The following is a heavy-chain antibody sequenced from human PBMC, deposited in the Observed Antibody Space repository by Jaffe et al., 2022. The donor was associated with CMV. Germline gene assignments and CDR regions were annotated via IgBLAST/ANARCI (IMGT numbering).Heavy chain of an antibody. J-gene: IGHJ4*02. CDR1: GFTFSDYY. CDR3: ARGQDYYDSSGYPILFDY. V-gene: IGHV3-11*01. D-gene: IGHD3-22*01. CDR2: ISSSGSTI. Sequence: QVQLVESGGGLVKPGGSLKLSCAASGFTFSDYYMNWIRQAPGKGLEWVSYISSSGSTIYYADSVKGRFTISRDNAKNSLYLQMNSLRAEDTAVYYCARGQDYYDSSGYPILFDYWGQGTLVTVSS.